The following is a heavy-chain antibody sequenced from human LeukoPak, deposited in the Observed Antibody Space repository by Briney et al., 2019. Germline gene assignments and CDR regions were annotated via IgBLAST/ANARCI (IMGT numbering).Heavy chain of an antibody. D-gene: IGHD2-15*01. CDR1: GGSISSSSYN. J-gene: IGHJ4*02. CDR3: ARLGGGSSKTFDY. Sequence: SETLSLTCTVSGGSISSSSYNWGWIRQPPGKGLEWIGSIHYSGSTYYNPSLKSRVTISVDTSKNQFSLKLSSVTAADTAVYYCARLGGGSSKTFDYWGQGTLVTVSS. V-gene: IGHV4-39*01. CDR2: IHYSGST.